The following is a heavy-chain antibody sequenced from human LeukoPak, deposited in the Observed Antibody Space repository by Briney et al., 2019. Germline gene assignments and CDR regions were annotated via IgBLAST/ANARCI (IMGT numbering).Heavy chain of an antibody. D-gene: IGHD5-24*01. Sequence: SVKVSCKASGGTFSSYAISWVRQAPGQGLEWMGGIIPIFGTANYAQKFQGRVTITADKSTSTAYMEMSSLRSEDTAVYYCARELEDGHYYYGMDVWGKGTTVTVSS. CDR3: ARELEDGHYYYGMDV. CDR1: GGTFSSYA. J-gene: IGHJ6*04. CDR2: IIPIFGTA. V-gene: IGHV1-69*06.